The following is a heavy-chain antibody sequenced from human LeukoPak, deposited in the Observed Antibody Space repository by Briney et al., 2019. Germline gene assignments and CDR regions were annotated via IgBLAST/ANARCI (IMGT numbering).Heavy chain of an antibody. CDR3: ARDLGGSNWSLRAFDI. V-gene: IGHV3-23*01. J-gene: IGHJ3*02. Sequence: PGGSLRLSCAASQFIFSTYAMSWVRQPPGKGLEWVSGITSSGGSTYYADSVRGRFTTSRDNSKNTLSLQMNSLRAEDTAVYYCARDLGGSNWSLRAFDIWGQGTMVTVSS. D-gene: IGHD6-13*01. CDR1: QFIFSTYA. CDR2: ITSSGGST.